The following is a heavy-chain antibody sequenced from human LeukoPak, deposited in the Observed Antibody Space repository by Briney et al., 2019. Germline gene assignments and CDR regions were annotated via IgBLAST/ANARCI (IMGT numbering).Heavy chain of an antibody. J-gene: IGHJ5*02. V-gene: IGHV4-59*08. Sequence: SETLSLTCTVSGGSISSYYWSWIRQPPGKGLEWIGYIYYSGSTNYSPSLKSRVTISVDTSKNQFSLKLSSVTAADTAVYYCARHAYYYGSGSRWGFDPWGQGTLVTVSS. CDR3: ARHAYYYGSGSRWGFDP. CDR2: IYYSGST. D-gene: IGHD3-10*01. CDR1: GGSISSYY.